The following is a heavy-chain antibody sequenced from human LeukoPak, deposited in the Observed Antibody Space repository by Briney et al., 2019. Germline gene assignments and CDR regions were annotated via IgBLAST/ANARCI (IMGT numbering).Heavy chain of an antibody. D-gene: IGHD1-26*01. CDR2: IYHSGST. Sequence: SETLSLTCAVSGGSISSSNWWSWFRQPPGKWLEWIGEIYHSGSTDYNPSLKSRVTISVDKSKNQFSLKLSSVTAADTAVYYCARVVIVGATGRVLGRRGYYYYMDVWGKGTTVTVSS. V-gene: IGHV4-4*02. CDR1: GGSISSSNW. CDR3: ARVVIVGATGRVLGRRGYYYYMDV. J-gene: IGHJ6*03.